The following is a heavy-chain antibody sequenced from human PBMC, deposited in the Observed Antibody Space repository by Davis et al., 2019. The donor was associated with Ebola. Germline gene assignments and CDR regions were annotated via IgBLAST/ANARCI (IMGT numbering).Heavy chain of an antibody. CDR2: ISGSGGST. J-gene: IGHJ6*02. CDR1: GFTFSSYA. V-gene: IGHV3-23*01. Sequence: GESLKLSCAASGFTFSSYAMSWVRQAPGKGLEWVSAISGSGGSTYYADSVKGRFTISRDNSKNTLYLQMNSLRAEDTAVYYCAKGTVGVVGATFGYYYYGMDAWGQGTTVTVS. CDR3: AKGTVGVVGATFGYYYYGMDA. D-gene: IGHD1-26*01.